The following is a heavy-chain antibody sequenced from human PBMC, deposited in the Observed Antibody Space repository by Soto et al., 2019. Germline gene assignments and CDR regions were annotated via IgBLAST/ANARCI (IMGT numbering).Heavy chain of an antibody. CDR1: GFPFSSYG. D-gene: IGHD3-10*01. J-gene: IGHJ4*01. CDR2: ISYDGSNK. Sequence: QVPLVESGGGVVQPGRSLRLSCAASGFPFSSYGMHWVREAPGKGLEWVAVISYDGSNKYYADSVKGRFTISRDNSASTLYLQMNSLRPEDTALYYCVGGQYYFD. CDR3: VGGQYYFD. V-gene: IGHV3-30*03.